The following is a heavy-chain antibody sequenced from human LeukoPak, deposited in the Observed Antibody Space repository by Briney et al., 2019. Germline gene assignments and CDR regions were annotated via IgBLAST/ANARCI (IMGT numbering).Heavy chain of an antibody. J-gene: IGHJ6*04. D-gene: IGHD2-15*01. V-gene: IGHV3-11*04. CDR2: ISSSSSTI. CDR1: GFTFSDYY. CDR3: ARDLAIVVVVASPMDV. Sequence: PGGSLRLSCAASGFTFSDYYMSWIRQAPGKGLEWVSYISSSSSTIYYADSVKGRFTISRDNAKNSLYLQMNSLRAEDTAVYYCARDLAIVVVVASPMDVWGKGTTVTVSS.